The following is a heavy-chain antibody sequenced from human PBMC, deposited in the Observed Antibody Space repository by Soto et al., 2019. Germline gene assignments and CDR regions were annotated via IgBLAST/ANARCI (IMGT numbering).Heavy chain of an antibody. J-gene: IGHJ6*01. Sequence: QVQLVQSGAEVKKPGSSVKVSCKASGGTFSSYAISWVRQAPGQGLEWMGGFIPIFGTANYAQKFQGRVTITADESTSTAYVELSSLRSEDTAVYYCARGAPCDSSSCNYYYYGMDVWGQGTTVTVSS. CDR1: GGTFSSYA. CDR3: ARGAPCDSSSCNYYYYGMDV. V-gene: IGHV1-69*01. D-gene: IGHD6-13*01. CDR2: FIPIFGTA.